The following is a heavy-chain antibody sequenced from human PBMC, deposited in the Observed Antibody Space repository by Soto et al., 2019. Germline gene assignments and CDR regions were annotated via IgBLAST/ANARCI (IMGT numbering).Heavy chain of an antibody. Sequence: VTSVKVSCKAAGYTFTGYYMHWVRQAPGQVLEWMGWINPNSGGTNYAQKFQGWVTMTTDTSISTASMELTRLTSDDTAIYYCARRDAAYCSKGVCFFLYRHDQDVWGQGTTDPVS. CDR2: INPNSGGT. CDR3: ARRDAAYCSKGVCFFLYRHDQDV. CDR1: GYTFTGYY. V-gene: IGHV1-2*04. J-gene: IGHJ6*02. D-gene: IGHD2-8*01.